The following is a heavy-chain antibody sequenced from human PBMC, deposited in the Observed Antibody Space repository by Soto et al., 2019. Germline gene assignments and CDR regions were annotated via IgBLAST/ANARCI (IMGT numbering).Heavy chain of an antibody. CDR1: GDSVSSNGAC. Sequence: PSQTLSLTCVISGDSVSSNGACWNWIRQSPSRVLEWLGRTYYRSKWYNDYAVSVKSRITINPDTSKNRFSLQLNSVTPEDTAVYYCARGGGQQLAFWFDPWGQGTLVTVSS. D-gene: IGHD6-13*01. J-gene: IGHJ5*02. CDR3: ARGGGQQLAFWFDP. V-gene: IGHV6-1*01. CDR2: TYYRSKWYN.